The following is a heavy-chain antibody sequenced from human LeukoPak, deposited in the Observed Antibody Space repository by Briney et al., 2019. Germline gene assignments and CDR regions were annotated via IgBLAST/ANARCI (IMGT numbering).Heavy chain of an antibody. CDR2: IIPLFDTA. D-gene: IGHD3-9*01. CDR1: GGTFSNYA. CDR3: ARDLVGSHTGYSSGAWDY. V-gene: IGHV1-69*01. Sequence: SVKVSCKASGGTFSNYAISWVRQAPGQGLEWMGGIIPLFDTADYAQKFQGRLTITADESTSTAYMELSSLRPEDTAVYYCARDLVGSHTGYSSGAWDYWGQGTLVTVSS. J-gene: IGHJ4*02.